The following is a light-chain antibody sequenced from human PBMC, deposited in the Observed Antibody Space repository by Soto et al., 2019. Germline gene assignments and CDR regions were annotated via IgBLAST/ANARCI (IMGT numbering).Light chain of an antibody. V-gene: IGLV2-14*03. Sequence: QSVLTQPASVSGSPGQSITISCTGTSRDVGDYNYVSWYQQHPGKAPKLMIYEVSYRPSGVSNRFSGSKSGNTASLTISGLQAQDEADYYCSSYIGSSATVFGGGTQLTVL. CDR3: SSYIGSSATV. CDR1: SRDVGDYNY. J-gene: IGLJ7*01. CDR2: EVS.